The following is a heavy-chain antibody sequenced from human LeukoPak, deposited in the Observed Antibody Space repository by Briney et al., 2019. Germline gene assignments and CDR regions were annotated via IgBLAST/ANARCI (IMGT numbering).Heavy chain of an antibody. V-gene: IGHV3-66*01. CDR3: ARAQYSSGCYYYYGMDV. J-gene: IGHJ6*02. Sequence: GGSLRLSCAASGFTVSSNYMSWVRQAPVKGLEWVSVIYSGGSTYYADSVKGRFTISRDNSKNTLYLQMNSLRAEDTAVYYCARAQYSSGCYYYYGMDVWGQGTTVTVSS. CDR1: GFTVSSNY. D-gene: IGHD6-19*01. CDR2: IYSGGST.